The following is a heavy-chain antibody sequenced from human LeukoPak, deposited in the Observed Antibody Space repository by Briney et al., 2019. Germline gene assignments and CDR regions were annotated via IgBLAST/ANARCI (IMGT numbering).Heavy chain of an antibody. V-gene: IGHV2-5*02. CDR1: GFSISTHGVG. CDR3: AHRSGEGRIGPDFDY. Sequence: SGPTLVNPTQTLTLTCTFSGFSISTHGVGVGWIRQPPGEALEWLTLIYWDDDKRYNPSLKARLTVTKDTSKNQVVLTMTNVDPVDTATYYCAHRSGEGRIGPDFDYWGQGILVTVSS. D-gene: IGHD1-26*01. CDR2: IYWDDDK. J-gene: IGHJ4*02.